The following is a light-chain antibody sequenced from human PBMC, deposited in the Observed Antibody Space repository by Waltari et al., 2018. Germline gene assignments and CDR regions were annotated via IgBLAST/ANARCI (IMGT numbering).Light chain of an antibody. CDR2: GAS. Sequence: EIVLTQSPGTLSLSPGERGTVSCRASQSVSRFLAWYQQIPGQPPRPLIYGASTRATGIPDRFSGSGSGTDFSLTISRLEPEDFAVYYCQKYDRVPATLGQGTKVEIK. CDR1: QSVSRF. CDR3: QKYDRVPAT. J-gene: IGKJ1*01. V-gene: IGKV3-20*01.